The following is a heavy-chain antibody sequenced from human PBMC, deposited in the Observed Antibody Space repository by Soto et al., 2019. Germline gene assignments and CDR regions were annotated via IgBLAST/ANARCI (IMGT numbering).Heavy chain of an antibody. V-gene: IGHV4-4*02. J-gene: IGHJ4*02. CDR1: GGSISSSNW. Sequence: QVQLQESGPGLVKPSGTLSLTCVVSGGSISSSNWWSWVRQPPGKGLEWIGEIYHSGTTNYSPSLKSRVIISAEMSKNHFSLTLSSVTAAATAVYYCVFPATADFDYWGQGTPVTVSS. CDR2: IYHSGTT. CDR3: VFPATADFDY. D-gene: IGHD1-1*01.